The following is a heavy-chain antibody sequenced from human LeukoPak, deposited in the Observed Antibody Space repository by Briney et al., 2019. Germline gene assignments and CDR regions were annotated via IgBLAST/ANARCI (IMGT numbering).Heavy chain of an antibody. J-gene: IGHJ5*02. Sequence: GESLKISCKGSGYSLTSYWIGWVRQMPGKRLEWMGIIYPGDSDTRYSPSFQGQVTISADKSISTAYLQWSSLKASDTAMYYCGRRGSSSGNWFDPWGQGTLVTVSS. CDR3: GRRGSSSGNWFDP. V-gene: IGHV5-51*01. CDR1: GYSLTSYW. D-gene: IGHD6-13*01. CDR2: IYPGDSDT.